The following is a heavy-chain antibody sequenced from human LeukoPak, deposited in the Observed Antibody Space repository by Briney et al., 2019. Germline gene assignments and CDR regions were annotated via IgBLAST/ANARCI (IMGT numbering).Heavy chain of an antibody. CDR1: GGSISSYY. D-gene: IGHD6-6*01. J-gene: IGHJ3*02. V-gene: IGHV4-4*07. CDR3: ARLRPWHVAFDI. CDR2: IYTSGST. Sequence: SETLSLTCTVSGGSISSYYWSWIRQPAGTGLEWIGRIYTSGSTNYNPSLKSRVTMSVDTSKNQFSLKLSSVTAADTAVYYCARLRPWHVAFDIWGQGTMVTVPS.